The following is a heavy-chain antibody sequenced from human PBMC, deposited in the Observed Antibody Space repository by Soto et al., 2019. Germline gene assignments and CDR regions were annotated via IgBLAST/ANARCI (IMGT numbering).Heavy chain of an antibody. V-gene: IGHV4-59*08. CDR1: GGSISSYY. J-gene: IGHJ4*02. CDR3: ARHLDYYDSSGYPFPLYFDY. CDR2: IYYSGST. Sequence: PSETLSLSCTVSGGSISSYYWSWIRQPPGKGLEWIGYIYYSGSTNYNPSLKSRVTISVDTSKNQFSLKLSSVTAADTAVYYCARHLDYYDSSGYPFPLYFDYWGQGTLVTVSS. D-gene: IGHD3-22*01.